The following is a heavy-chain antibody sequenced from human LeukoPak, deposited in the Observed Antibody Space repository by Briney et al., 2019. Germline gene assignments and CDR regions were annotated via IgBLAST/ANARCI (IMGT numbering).Heavy chain of an antibody. Sequence: SETLSLTCTVSGGSISSSSYYWGWIRQPPGKGLEWIGRIYYIGSTYYNPSLKSRVTISVDTYKNQFSLKLSSVTVADTAVYYCARHVPPGIAAAGSLDYWGQGTLVTVSS. CDR2: IYYIGST. CDR1: GGSISSSSYY. CDR3: ARHVPPGIAAAGSLDY. D-gene: IGHD6-13*01. J-gene: IGHJ4*02. V-gene: IGHV4-39*01.